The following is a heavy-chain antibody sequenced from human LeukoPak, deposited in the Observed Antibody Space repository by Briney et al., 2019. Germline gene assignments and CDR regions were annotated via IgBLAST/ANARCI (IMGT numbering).Heavy chain of an antibody. Sequence: GGSLRLSCAASGFTFSSYAMNWVRQAPGKGLEWVSVISGSGGGKYYADSVKGRFTISRDNSKNTLYLQMNSLRVEDTAVYYCAKDDGSGSSSGNDYWGQGTLVTVSS. D-gene: IGHD3-10*01. CDR2: ISGSGGGK. CDR3: AKDDGSGSSSGNDY. J-gene: IGHJ4*02. V-gene: IGHV3-23*01. CDR1: GFTFSSYA.